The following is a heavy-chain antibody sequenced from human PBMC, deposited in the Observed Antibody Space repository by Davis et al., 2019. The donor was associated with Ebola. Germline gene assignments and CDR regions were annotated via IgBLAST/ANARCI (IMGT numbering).Heavy chain of an antibody. Sequence: GESLKISCAASGFTFSDHNMNWVRQAPGKGLEWVSAISGSGGSTYYADSVKGRFTISRDNSKKTLYLQMNSLRAEDTAVYYCAKSGLSFGVVKYHYGMDVWGKGTTVTVSS. CDR1: GFTFSDHN. J-gene: IGHJ6*04. D-gene: IGHD3-3*01. V-gene: IGHV3-23*01. CDR2: ISGSGGST. CDR3: AKSGLSFGVVKYHYGMDV.